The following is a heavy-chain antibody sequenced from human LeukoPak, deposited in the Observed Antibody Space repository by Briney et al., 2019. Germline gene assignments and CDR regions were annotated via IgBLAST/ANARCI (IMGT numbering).Heavy chain of an antibody. D-gene: IGHD5-24*01. CDR3: ARLMQMATIQEVFDY. J-gene: IGHJ4*02. V-gene: IGHV4-59*08. CDR1: GCSISRYN. Sequence: SETLSLTCTVSGCSISRYNWSWMRQPPGKGLEWIGYIHYSGSSNYNPSLKSRVTISIDTSKNQVSLKLSSVTAADTAVYYCARLMQMATIQEVFDYWGQGTLVTVSS. CDR2: IHYSGSS.